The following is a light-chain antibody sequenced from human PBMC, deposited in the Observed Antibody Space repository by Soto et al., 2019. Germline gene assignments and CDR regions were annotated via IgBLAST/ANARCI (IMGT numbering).Light chain of an antibody. CDR1: QSVSNNY. V-gene: IGKV3-20*01. CDR3: QQYGSSGT. CDR2: GAS. Sequence: IVLTQSPVTLSLSRGERSTLACMASQSVSNNYLAWYQQKPGQAPRLLIYGASNRATGIPDRFSGSGSGTDFTLTISRLETEDFAVYYCQQYGSSGTFGQGPKVDIK. J-gene: IGKJ1*01.